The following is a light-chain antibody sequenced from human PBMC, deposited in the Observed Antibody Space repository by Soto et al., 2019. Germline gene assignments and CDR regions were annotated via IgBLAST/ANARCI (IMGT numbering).Light chain of an antibody. CDR1: SSDVGGYNH. J-gene: IGLJ1*01. Sequence: QSALTQPASVSGSPGQSITISCTGTSSDVGGYNHVSWYQQHPGKAPKLMIYEVSNRPSGVSNRFSGSKSANTASLTISGLHAEDEAYYYCSSYTSSSTRVFGTGTKLTVL. CDR3: SSYTSSSTRV. CDR2: EVS. V-gene: IGLV2-14*01.